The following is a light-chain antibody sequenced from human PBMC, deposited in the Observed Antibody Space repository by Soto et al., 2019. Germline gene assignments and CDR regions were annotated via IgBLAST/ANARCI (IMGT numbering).Light chain of an antibody. CDR2: EGT. CDR3: CSYAGGRTYA. Sequence: QSALTQPASVSGSPGQSIIISCSGSSNDVGGYNLVSWYQHHPDKAPKVIIYEGTKRPSGLSTRFSGSKSGNTASLTISGLQAEDEADYYCCSYAGGRTYAFGSGTKVTVL. CDR1: SNDVGGYNL. V-gene: IGLV2-23*01. J-gene: IGLJ1*01.